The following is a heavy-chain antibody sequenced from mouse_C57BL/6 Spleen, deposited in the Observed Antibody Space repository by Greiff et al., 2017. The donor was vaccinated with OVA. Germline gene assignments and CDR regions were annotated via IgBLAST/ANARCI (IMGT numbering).Heavy chain of an antibody. J-gene: IGHJ4*01. CDR1: GYTFTSYW. CDR2: IYPSDSET. CDR3: ARSRDGYYEGDAMDY. V-gene: IGHV1-61*01. Sequence: QVQLQQPGAELVRPGSSVKLSCKASGYTFTSYWMDWVKQRPGQGLEWIGNIYPSDSETHYNQKFKDKATLTVDKSSSTAYMQLSSLTSEDSAVYYGARSRDGYYEGDAMDYWGQGTSVTVSS. D-gene: IGHD2-3*01.